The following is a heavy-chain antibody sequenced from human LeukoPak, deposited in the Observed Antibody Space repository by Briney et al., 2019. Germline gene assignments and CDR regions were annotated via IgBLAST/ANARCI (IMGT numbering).Heavy chain of an antibody. CDR2: IYYSGST. J-gene: IGHJ4*02. CDR3: ARDYYGGKEGHYFDY. Sequence: SETLSLTCTVSGGSISSYYWSWIRQPPGKGLEWIGYIYYSGSTNYNPSLKSRVTISVDTSRNQFSLKLSSVTAADTAVYYCARDYYGGKEGHYFDYWGQGTLVTVSS. D-gene: IGHD4-23*01. CDR1: GGSISSYY. V-gene: IGHV4-59*01.